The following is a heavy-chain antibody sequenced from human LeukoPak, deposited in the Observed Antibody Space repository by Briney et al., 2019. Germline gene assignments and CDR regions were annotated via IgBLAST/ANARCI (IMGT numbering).Heavy chain of an antibody. CDR1: GGSFSGYY. Sequence: KASETLSLTCAVYGGSFSGYYWSWIRQPPGKGLEWIGEINHSGSTNYNPSLKSRVTISVDTSKNQFSLKLSSVTAADTAVYYCARATRGYYYYGMDVWGQGTTVTVSS. D-gene: IGHD3-10*01. CDR2: INHSGST. J-gene: IGHJ6*02. CDR3: ARATRGYYYYGMDV. V-gene: IGHV4-34*01.